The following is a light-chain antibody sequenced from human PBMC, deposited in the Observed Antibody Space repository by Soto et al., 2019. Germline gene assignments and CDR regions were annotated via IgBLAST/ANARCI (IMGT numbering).Light chain of an antibody. CDR2: EGS. J-gene: IGLJ2*01. V-gene: IGLV2-23*01. CDR3: CSYAGSSTLVV. Sequence: QSALTQPASVSGSPGQSITISCTGTSSDVGSYNLVSWYQQHPGKAPKLMIYEGSKRPSGVSNRFSGSKSGNTASLTISGIQAEDEAYYYCCSYAGSSTLVVFGGGTQLTVL. CDR1: SSDVGSYNL.